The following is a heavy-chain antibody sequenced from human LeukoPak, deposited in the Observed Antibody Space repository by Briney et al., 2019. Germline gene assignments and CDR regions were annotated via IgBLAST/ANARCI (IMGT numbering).Heavy chain of an antibody. D-gene: IGHD3-10*01. CDR1: GGSISSYY. CDR2: ISYPGST. V-gene: IGHV4-59*01. Sequence: PSETLSLTCTVSGGSISSYYWSWIRQPPGKGLDWIGYISYPGSTNYNPSLSSRVTISIDTSKNQFSLKLSSVTAADTAVYYCARGVGELLSYYYYYYMDVWGKGTTVTISS. J-gene: IGHJ6*03. CDR3: ARGVGELLSYYYYYYMDV.